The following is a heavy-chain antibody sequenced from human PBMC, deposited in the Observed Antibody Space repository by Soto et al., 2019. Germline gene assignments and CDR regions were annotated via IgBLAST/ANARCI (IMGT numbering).Heavy chain of an antibody. D-gene: IGHD2-15*01. CDR1: GYSVTSSDYY. Sequence: HSETLSLTCSVSGYSVTSSDYYWAWIRQPPGKGLEWIGSMFYSGLTYYNPSLKSRVTLSVDTSKNQFSVRLNSVTAADTAVYYCAPLSVSLSGPYGIHVWGQGTTVTVSS. J-gene: IGHJ6*02. V-gene: IGHV4-39*01. CDR2: MFYSGLT. CDR3: APLSVSLSGPYGIHV.